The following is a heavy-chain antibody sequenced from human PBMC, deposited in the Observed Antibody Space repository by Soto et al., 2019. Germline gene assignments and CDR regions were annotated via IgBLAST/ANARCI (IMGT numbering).Heavy chain of an antibody. CDR2: IYWDDAK. Sequence: QITLKESRPTLVKPTQTLTLTCTFSGFSLSTSRVGVGWIRQPPGKALEWLAVIYWDDAKTYRPSLKSRLTINKDTSKNQVALTMTNMDPVDTATYYCAHAYGGRSLYWGQGTLVTVSS. V-gene: IGHV2-5*02. CDR1: GFSLSTSRVG. J-gene: IGHJ4*02. CDR3: AHAYGGRSLY. D-gene: IGHD1-26*01.